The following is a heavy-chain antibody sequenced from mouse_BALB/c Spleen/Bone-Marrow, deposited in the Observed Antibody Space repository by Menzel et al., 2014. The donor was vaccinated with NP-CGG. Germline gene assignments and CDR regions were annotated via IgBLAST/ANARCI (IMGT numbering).Heavy chain of an antibody. D-gene: IGHD2-3*01. V-gene: IGHV7-1*02. CDR3: ARDPRWLLAMDN. Sequence: EVKLMESGGGLVQPGGSLRLSCATSGFTFSDFYMEWVRQPPGKRLEWIAASRNKANDYTTEYSASVRGRFIVSRDTSQSILYLQMNSLRAEDTAIYYCARDPRWLLAMDNWGQGTSVTVSS. J-gene: IGHJ4*01. CDR2: SRNKANDYTT. CDR1: GFTFSDFY.